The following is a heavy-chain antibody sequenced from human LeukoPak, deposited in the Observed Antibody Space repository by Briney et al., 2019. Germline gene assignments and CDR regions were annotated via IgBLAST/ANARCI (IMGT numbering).Heavy chain of an antibody. D-gene: IGHD3-22*01. Sequence: SETLSLTCAVYGGSFSGYYWSWIRQPPGKGLEWIGEINHSGSTNYNPSLKSRVTISVDTSKNQFSLKLSSVTAADTAVYYCARDFPHYYDTSGAYAFDIWGQGTMVTVSS. CDR1: GGSFSGYY. CDR2: INHSGST. V-gene: IGHV4-34*01. J-gene: IGHJ3*02. CDR3: ARDFPHYYDTSGAYAFDI.